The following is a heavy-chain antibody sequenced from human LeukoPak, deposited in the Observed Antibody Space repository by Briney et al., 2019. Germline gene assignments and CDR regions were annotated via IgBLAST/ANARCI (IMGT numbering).Heavy chain of an antibody. CDR2: INHSGST. D-gene: IGHD3-10*01. V-gene: IGHV4-34*01. CDR1: GGSFSGYY. Sequence: SETLSLTCAVYGGSFSGYYWSWIRQPPGKGLEWLGEINHSGSTNYNPSLKSRVTISVDTSKNQFSLKLSSVTAADTAVYYCARGIPDYGSGSPTTSFDYWGQGTLVTVSS. CDR3: ARGIPDYGSGSPTTSFDY. J-gene: IGHJ4*02.